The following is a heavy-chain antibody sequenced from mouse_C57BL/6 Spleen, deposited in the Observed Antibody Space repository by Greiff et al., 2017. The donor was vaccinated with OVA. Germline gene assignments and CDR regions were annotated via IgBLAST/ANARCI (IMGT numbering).Heavy chain of an antibody. V-gene: IGHV1-80*01. J-gene: IGHJ1*03. Sequence: VQLQESGAELVKPGASVKISCKASGYAFSSYWMNWVKQRPGKGLEWIGQIYPGDGDTNYNGKFKGKATLTADKSSSTAYMQLSSLTAEDSAVYFCARFNYKGDWYFDVWGTGTTVTVSS. CDR1: GYAFSSYW. CDR2: IYPGDGDT. D-gene: IGHD1-3*01. CDR3: ARFNYKGDWYFDV.